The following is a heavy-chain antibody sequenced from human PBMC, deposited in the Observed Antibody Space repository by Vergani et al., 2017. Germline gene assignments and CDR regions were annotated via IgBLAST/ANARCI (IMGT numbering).Heavy chain of an antibody. J-gene: IGHJ3*01. V-gene: IGHV3-48*01. CDR2: VSTGTKSQ. D-gene: IGHD2-2*01. CDR3: AREYSSTSGRAFDF. CDR1: GFDFSSYI. Sequence: QLVESGGGWVQPGGSLRLSCVVSGFDFSSYIMNWVRQAPGKGLEGDSFVSTGTKSQSYAVYVKGRFPISRDSAKNSLYLQMDSLRAEDTAVYYCAREYSSTSGRAFDFWGQGTKVTVSS.